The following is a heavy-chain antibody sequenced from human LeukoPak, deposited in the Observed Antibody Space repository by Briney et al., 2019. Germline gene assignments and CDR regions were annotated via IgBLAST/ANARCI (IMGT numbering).Heavy chain of an antibody. Sequence: GGSLRLSCAASGFTFSDYYMSWIRQAPGKGLEWVSYISTTSSYTDYADSVRGRFTIPRDNAKNLLYLQMNSLRPEDTAVYYCARDWYCSSSICYTDRNWFDPWGQGTLVTVSS. D-gene: IGHD2-2*02. CDR2: ISTTSSYT. CDR1: GFTFSDYY. CDR3: ARDWYCSSSICYTDRNWFDP. V-gene: IGHV3-11*05. J-gene: IGHJ5*02.